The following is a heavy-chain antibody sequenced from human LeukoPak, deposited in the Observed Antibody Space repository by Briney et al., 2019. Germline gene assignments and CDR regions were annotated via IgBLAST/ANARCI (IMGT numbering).Heavy chain of an antibody. CDR1: GYTLQEYY. D-gene: IGHD2-8*02. J-gene: IGHJ4*02. V-gene: IGHV1-2*02. CDR3: STEDKYCTGANCGVF. CDR2: IIPDSGGT. Sequence: ASVKVSCKASGYTLQEYYIHWVRQAPGQGLEWMGFIIPDSGGTTYQQNFQGRVTMTRDTSISTLYMELSSLRPDDTAVYYCSTEDKYCTGANCGVFWGQGTLVTVSS.